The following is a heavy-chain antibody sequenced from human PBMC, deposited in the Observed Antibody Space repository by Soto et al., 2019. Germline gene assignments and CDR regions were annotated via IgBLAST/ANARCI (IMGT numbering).Heavy chain of an antibody. CDR1: GFTLSSYW. J-gene: IGHJ6*02. CDR2: IKQDGSEK. D-gene: IGHD6-13*01. CDR3: AREYGSSYSPRYYGMDV. V-gene: IGHV3-7*05. Sequence: EVQLVESGGGLVQPGGSLRLSCAASGFTLSSYWMSWVRQAPGKGLEWVANIKQDGSEKNYVASVKGRFTISRDTAKSSLYLQLNSLRAEDTAVYYCAREYGSSYSPRYYGMDVWGQGTTVTVSS.